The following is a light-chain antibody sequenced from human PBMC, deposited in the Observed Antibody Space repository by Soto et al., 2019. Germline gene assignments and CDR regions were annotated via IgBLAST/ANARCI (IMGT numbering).Light chain of an antibody. CDR3: CSYTSSETVV. V-gene: IGLV2-23*02. Sequence: QSVLTQPASVSGTPGQSITISCTGTNSDVGKYDFVSWYQHYPDKAPKFIIYGVNKRPSGVSHRFSGSKSDSTASLTISGLQAEDEAHYYCCSYTSSETVVFGGGTKLTVL. CDR2: GVN. CDR1: NSDVGKYDF. J-gene: IGLJ3*02.